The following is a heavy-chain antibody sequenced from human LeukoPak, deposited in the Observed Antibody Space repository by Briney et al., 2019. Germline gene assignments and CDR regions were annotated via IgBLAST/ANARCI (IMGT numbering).Heavy chain of an antibody. Sequence: GGSLRLSCAVSGFTFSNYWMSWVRQAPGKGLEWVANIKQDGSEKYYVDSVKGRFTISRDNAKNSLYLQMNSLRAGDTAVYYCARGLDFWNTWGQGTLVTVSS. D-gene: IGHD3/OR15-3a*01. V-gene: IGHV3-7*01. J-gene: IGHJ4*02. CDR2: IKQDGSEK. CDR1: GFTFSNYW. CDR3: ARGLDFWNT.